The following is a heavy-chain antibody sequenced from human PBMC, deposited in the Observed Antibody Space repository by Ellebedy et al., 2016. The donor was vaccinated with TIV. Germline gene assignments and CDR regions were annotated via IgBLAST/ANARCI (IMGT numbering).Heavy chain of an antibody. D-gene: IGHD1-26*01. CDR2: FSSSSYMM. J-gene: IGHJ4*02. CDR3: ARVLSGSERDY. V-gene: IGHV3-48*04. CDR1: GFTFSNSS. Sequence: PGGSLRLSCSASGFTFSNSSMNWVRQLPGKGLEWVSYFSSSSYMMYYADALKGRFTISRDDAKNSLYLQMNSLRAEDTAVYYCARVLSGSERDYWGQGTLVTVSS.